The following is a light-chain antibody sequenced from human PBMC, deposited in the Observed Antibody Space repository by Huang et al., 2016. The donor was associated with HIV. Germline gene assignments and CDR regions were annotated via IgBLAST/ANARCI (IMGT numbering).Light chain of an antibody. V-gene: IGKV1-39*01. CDR2: ATS. J-gene: IGKJ2*01. CDR1: QRIDAY. CDR3: QQSYYFPRT. Sequence: DIQMTQSPSSLSASVGDRVTVTCRASQRIDAYLNWYQYKPGRGPKLLIFATSDLQGGVPSRFSGSRSGTTFTLTISSLQPQDFATYFCQQSYYFPRTFGQGTKVEMK.